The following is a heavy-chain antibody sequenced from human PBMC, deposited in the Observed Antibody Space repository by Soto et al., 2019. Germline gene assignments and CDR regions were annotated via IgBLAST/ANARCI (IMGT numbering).Heavy chain of an antibody. Sequence: QVQLVDSGGGLVKPGGSLRLSCVASGFTCSADYMSVIRQAPGKGLEWVSSISNSDHAIDYADSVKGRFTVSRYHSNNSLSLQRDSLKADDTASYCGARDAMYASSSSGFDVWGQGPKVSVS. CDR2: ISNSDHAI. V-gene: IGHV3-11*01. CDR3: ARDAMYASSSSGFDV. CDR1: GFTCSADY. J-gene: IGHJ6*02. D-gene: IGHD6-6*01.